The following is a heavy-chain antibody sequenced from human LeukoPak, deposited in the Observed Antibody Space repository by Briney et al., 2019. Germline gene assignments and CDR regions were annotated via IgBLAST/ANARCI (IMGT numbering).Heavy chain of an antibody. Sequence: GGSLRLSCAASGITFSRSWMSWVRQAPGKGLEWVAFIKEDGGEIYYVDSVKGRFTISRDNAENSLYLQMNSLRAEDTAVYYCARDRGGRSGLDDWGQGALVTVSS. J-gene: IGHJ4*02. D-gene: IGHD2-15*01. V-gene: IGHV3-7*04. CDR2: IKEDGGEI. CDR1: GITFSRSW. CDR3: ARDRGGRSGLDD.